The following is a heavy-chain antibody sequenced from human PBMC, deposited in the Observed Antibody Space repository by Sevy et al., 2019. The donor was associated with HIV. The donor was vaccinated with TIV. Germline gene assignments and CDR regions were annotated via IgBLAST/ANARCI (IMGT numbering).Heavy chain of an antibody. CDR3: ARERVVVAATASYMDV. V-gene: IGHV3-74*01. J-gene: IGHJ6*03. CDR1: GFTFSSYW. Sequence: GGSLRLSCTASGFTFSSYWMHWVRQAPGKGLVWVSRINSDGSSTSYADSVKGRFTISRDNAKNTLYLQMNSLRAEDTAVYYCARERVVVAATASYMDVWGKGTTVTVSS. D-gene: IGHD2-15*01. CDR2: INSDGSST.